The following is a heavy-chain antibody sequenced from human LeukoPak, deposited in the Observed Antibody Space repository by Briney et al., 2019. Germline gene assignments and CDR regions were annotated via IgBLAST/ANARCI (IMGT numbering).Heavy chain of an antibody. CDR1: GLTCDDYA. J-gene: IGHJ4*02. CDR2: ISRNSGSI. Sequence: GWSIRLYSAASGLTCDDYAMHWVRQAPGQCLEWVSGISRNSGSIGYADSVKGRFTISRDNAKNSLYLQMNSLRAEDTALYYCAKGIAAAGTSPLDYWGQGTLVTVSS. V-gene: IGHV3-9*01. D-gene: IGHD6-13*01. CDR3: AKGIAAAGTSPLDY.